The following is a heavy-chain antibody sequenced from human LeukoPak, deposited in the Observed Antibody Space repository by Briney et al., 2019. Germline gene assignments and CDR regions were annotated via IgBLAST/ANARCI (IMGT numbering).Heavy chain of an antibody. V-gene: IGHV4-59*11. J-gene: IGHJ6*03. CDR2: IYYSGST. CDR3: ARLYYDFWSGSDGDPIGSYYYYYYMDV. Sequence: SETLSLTCTVSGGSISSHYWSWIRQPPGKGLEWIGYIYYSGSTNYNPSLKSRVTISVDTSKNQFSLKLSSVTAADTAVYYCARLYYDFWSGSDGDPIGSYYYYYYMDVWGKGTTVTVSS. D-gene: IGHD3-3*01. CDR1: GGSISSHY.